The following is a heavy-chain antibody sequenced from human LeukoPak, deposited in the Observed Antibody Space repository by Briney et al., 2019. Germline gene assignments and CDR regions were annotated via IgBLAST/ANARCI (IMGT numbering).Heavy chain of an antibody. CDR2: IYYSGST. J-gene: IGHJ4*02. CDR3: ASKEWVPYYFDS. Sequence: LRLSCAASGFTFSSYAMSWVRQPPGKGLEWIGYIYYSGSTDYNPSLKSRVTISVDTSKNQFSLKLSSVTAADTAVYYCASKEWVPYYFDSWGQGTLVTVSS. CDR1: GFTFSSYA. V-gene: IGHV4-30-4*08. D-gene: IGHD3-3*01.